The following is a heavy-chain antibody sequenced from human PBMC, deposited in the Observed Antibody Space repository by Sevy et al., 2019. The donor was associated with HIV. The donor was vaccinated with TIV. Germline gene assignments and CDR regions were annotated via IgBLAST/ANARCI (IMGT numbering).Heavy chain of an antibody. J-gene: IGHJ4*02. V-gene: IGHV4-39*01. CDR1: GGSISSSSYY. D-gene: IGHD3-22*01. Sequence: SETLSLTCTVSGGSISSSSYYWGWIRQPPGKGLEWIGSIYYSGSTYYNPSLKSRVTISVDTSKNQFSLKLSSVTAADTAVYYCARHVVVVVNTASEVDSYFDYWGQGTLVTVSS. CDR2: IYYSGST. CDR3: ARHVVVVVNTASEVDSYFDY.